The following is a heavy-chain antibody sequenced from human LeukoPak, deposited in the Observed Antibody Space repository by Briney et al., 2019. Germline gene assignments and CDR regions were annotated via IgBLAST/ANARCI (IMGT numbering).Heavy chain of an antibody. J-gene: IGHJ4*02. D-gene: IGHD2-2*02. CDR1: GFTFGDYA. CDR3: TRDPGRYCSSTSCYIF. V-gene: IGHV3-49*03. CDR2: IRSKAYGGTT. Sequence: GGSLRLSCTASGFTFGDYAMSWFRQAPGKGLEWVGFIRSKAYGGTTEYAASVKGRFTISRDDSKSIACLQMNSLKTEDTAVYYCTRDPGRYCSSTSCYIFWGQGTLVTVSS.